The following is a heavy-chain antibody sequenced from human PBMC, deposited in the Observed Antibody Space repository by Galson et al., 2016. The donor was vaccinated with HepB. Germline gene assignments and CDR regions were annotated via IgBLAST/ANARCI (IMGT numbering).Heavy chain of an antibody. CDR1: GFTFSIYC. CDR3: ARESTGGYSYETGLPY. J-gene: IGHJ4*02. V-gene: IGHV3-48*01. D-gene: IGHD5-18*01. CDR2: ISDNSVAM. Sequence: SLRLSCAASGFTFSIYCMNWVRQAPGKGLEWIAYISDNSVAMTYADSVKGRFTVSRDNAKSSLYLQMDSLRAEDTGIYYCARESTGGYSYETGLPYWGQGVLVTVSS.